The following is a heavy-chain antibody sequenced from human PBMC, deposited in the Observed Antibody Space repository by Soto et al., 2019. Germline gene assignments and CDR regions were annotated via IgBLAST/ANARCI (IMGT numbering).Heavy chain of an antibody. Sequence: QVQLVESGGGVVQPGRSLRLSCAASGFTFSNYGMHWVRQAPGKGLEWVAVISYDGSNKYYADSVKGRFTISRDNSKNTLYLQMHSLRAEDTAVYYCAKDRGGSWDYWGQGTLVTVSS. CDR2: ISYDGSNK. D-gene: IGHD1-26*01. J-gene: IGHJ4*02. CDR3: AKDRGGSWDY. CDR1: GFTFSNYG. V-gene: IGHV3-30*18.